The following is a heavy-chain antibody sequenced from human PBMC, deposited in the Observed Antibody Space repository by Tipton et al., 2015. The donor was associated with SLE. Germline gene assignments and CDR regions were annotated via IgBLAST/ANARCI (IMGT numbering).Heavy chain of an antibody. Sequence: TLSLTCTVSGGSISSYFWSWIRQPPGKGLEWIGYIYYSGSTNYNPSLKSRVTISVDTSKNQFSLKLSSVTAADTAVYYCPRSRVQGVMRSRWGMDVWGQGTTVTVSS. CDR2: IYYSGST. CDR3: PRSRVQGVMRSRWGMDV. V-gene: IGHV4-59*12. D-gene: IGHD3-10*01. CDR1: GGSISSYF. J-gene: IGHJ6*02.